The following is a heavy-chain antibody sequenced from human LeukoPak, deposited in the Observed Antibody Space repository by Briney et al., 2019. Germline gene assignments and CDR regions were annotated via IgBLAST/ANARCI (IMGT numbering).Heavy chain of an antibody. Sequence: SETLSLTCTASGGSISSYYWSWIRQPAGKGLEWIGRIYTSGSTNYNPSLKSRVTMSVDTSKNQFSLKLSSVTAADTAVYYCARLSGWYIMYGMDVWGQGTTVTVSS. D-gene: IGHD6-19*01. CDR2: IYTSGST. CDR1: GGSISSYY. J-gene: IGHJ6*02. V-gene: IGHV4-4*07. CDR3: ARLSGWYIMYGMDV.